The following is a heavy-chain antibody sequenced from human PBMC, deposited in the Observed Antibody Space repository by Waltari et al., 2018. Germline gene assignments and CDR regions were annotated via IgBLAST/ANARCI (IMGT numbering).Heavy chain of an antibody. CDR3: ARDPTGYYYYGMDV. J-gene: IGHJ6*02. CDR1: GGSFSGYY. CDR2: INHSGST. V-gene: IGHV4-34*01. Sequence: QVQLQQWGAGLLKPSETLSLTCAVYGGSFSGYYWSWIRQPPGKGLEWIGEINHSGSTNYNPSLKSRVTISVDTSKNQFSLKLSSVTAEDTAVYYCARDPTGYYYYGMDVWGQGTTVTVSS.